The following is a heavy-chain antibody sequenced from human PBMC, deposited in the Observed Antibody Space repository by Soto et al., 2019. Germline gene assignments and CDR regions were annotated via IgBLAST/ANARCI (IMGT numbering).Heavy chain of an antibody. CDR3: ERLGYCRSTSCYGHDYYYYGMDV. Sequence: PGESLKISCKGYGYSFTSYWIGWVRQMAGKGLEWRGNIYPVDSDTRYSPSFQGQVPISADKSISTAYLQGSSLKGSDTAMYYCERLGYCRSTSCYGHDYYYYGMDVWGQGTTVTVS. CDR2: IYPVDSDT. V-gene: IGHV5-51*01. D-gene: IGHD2-2*01. CDR1: GYSFTSYW. J-gene: IGHJ6*02.